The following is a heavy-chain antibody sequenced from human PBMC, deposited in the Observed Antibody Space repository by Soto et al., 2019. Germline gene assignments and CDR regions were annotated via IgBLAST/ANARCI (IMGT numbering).Heavy chain of an antibody. J-gene: IGHJ4*02. CDR2: IIPVNKTT. CDR1: GDSFNSIS. Sequence: QVQLVQSGAEVKKPGSSVRVSCKASGDSFNSISLAWVRQAPGQRLEWMGGIIPVNKTTNYAQKFQARFTITADESTSTVYMDLNALTSDDTAAYYCARALRWLQPHYCDAWGQGTLVIVSS. CDR3: ARALRWLQPHYCDA. V-gene: IGHV1-69*01. D-gene: IGHD5-12*01.